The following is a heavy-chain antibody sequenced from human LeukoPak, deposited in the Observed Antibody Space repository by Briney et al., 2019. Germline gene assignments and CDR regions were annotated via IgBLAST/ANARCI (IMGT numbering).Heavy chain of an antibody. CDR2: IYTSGST. V-gene: IGHV4-61*02. CDR3: ARVIGYYYGSGDAFDI. D-gene: IGHD3-10*01. CDR1: GGSISSGSYY. Sequence: PSETLSLTCTVSGGSISSGSYYWSWIRQPAGKGLEWIGRIYTSGSTNYNPSLKSRVTISVDTSKNQFSLKLSSVTAADTAVYYCARVIGYYYGSGDAFDIWGQGTMVTVSS. J-gene: IGHJ3*02.